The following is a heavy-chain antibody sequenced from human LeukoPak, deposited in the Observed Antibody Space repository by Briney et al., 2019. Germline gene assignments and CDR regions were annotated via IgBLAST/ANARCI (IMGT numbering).Heavy chain of an antibody. CDR3: AKDGGGTDFDY. V-gene: IGHV3-30*18. Sequence: GRSLRLSCAASGCTFSTSGMHWVRQAPGKGLEWVAFILKDGSNKYYADSVKGRFTISRDNSKNTLYLQTNSLRAEDTAVYYCAKDGGGTDFDYWGQGTLVTVSS. D-gene: IGHD1-26*01. CDR1: GCTFSTSG. J-gene: IGHJ4*02. CDR2: ILKDGSNK.